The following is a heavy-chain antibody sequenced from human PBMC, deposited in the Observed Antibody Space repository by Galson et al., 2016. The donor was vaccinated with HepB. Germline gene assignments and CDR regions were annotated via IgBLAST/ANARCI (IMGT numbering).Heavy chain of an antibody. D-gene: IGHD5-18*01. V-gene: IGHV3-23*03. CDR1: GFTFSSYA. CDR3: VRDTWKWGYNYAPDASDI. J-gene: IGHJ3*02. CDR2: IHIGGST. Sequence: SLRLSCAASGFTFSSYAMSWVRQAPGKGLEWVSVIHIGGSTYYGDSVKGRVTISRDNSKNTVYLQMNSLRAEDTAVYFCVRDTWKWGYNYAPDASDIWGRGTMVTVSS.